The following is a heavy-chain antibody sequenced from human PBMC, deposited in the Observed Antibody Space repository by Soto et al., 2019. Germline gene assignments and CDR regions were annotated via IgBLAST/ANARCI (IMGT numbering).Heavy chain of an antibody. CDR3: AIDGRIRRPDWYFDL. Sequence: EVQLVESGGGLVQPGGSLRLSCAASGLTFSSYEMNWVRQAPGKGLEWVSYISRSGSTIYYADSVKGRVTISRDNAKNSLYLQMNSLRAEDTAVYYCAIDGRIRRPDWYFDLWGRGTLVTVSS. J-gene: IGHJ2*01. CDR2: ISRSGSTI. CDR1: GLTFSSYE. V-gene: IGHV3-48*03. D-gene: IGHD2-15*01.